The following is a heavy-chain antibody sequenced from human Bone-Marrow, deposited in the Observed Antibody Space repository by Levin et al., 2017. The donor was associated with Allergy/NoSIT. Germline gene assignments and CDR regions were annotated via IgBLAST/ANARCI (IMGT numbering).Heavy chain of an antibody. CDR2: ISYDGSNK. V-gene: IGHV3-30*18. D-gene: IGHD1-1*01. CDR3: AKDPLEPDYYYGMDV. Sequence: GGSLRLSCAASGFTFSSYGMHWVRQAPGKGLEWVAVISYDGSNKYYADSVKGRFTISRDNSKNTLYLQMNSLRAEDTAVYYCAKDPLEPDYYYGMDVWGQGTTVTVSS. J-gene: IGHJ6*02. CDR1: GFTFSSYG.